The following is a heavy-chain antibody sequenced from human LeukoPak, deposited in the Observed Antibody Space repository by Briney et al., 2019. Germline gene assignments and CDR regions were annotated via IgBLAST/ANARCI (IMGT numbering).Heavy chain of an antibody. V-gene: IGHV4-59*01. D-gene: IGHD6-13*01. J-gene: IGHJ5*02. CDR2: IYYSGST. Sequence: PSETLSLTCTVSGGSISSYYWSWIRQPPGKGLEWIGYIYYSGSTNYNPSLKSRVSISVDTSKNQFSLKLRSVTAAGTAVYYCARTAGSSSWTTWGQGTLVTVSS. CDR1: GGSISSYY. CDR3: ARTAGSSSWTT.